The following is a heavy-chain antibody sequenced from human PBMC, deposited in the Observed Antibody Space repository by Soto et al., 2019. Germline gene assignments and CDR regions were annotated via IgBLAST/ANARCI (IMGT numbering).Heavy chain of an antibody. V-gene: IGHV3-9*01. CDR1: GFTFDDYA. CDR2: ISWNSGSI. D-gene: IGHD6-13*01. J-gene: IGHJ6*03. Sequence: EVQLVESGGGLVQPGRSLRLSCAASGFTFDDYAMHWVRQAPGKGLEWVSGISWNSGSIGYADSVKGRFTISRDNAKNSLYLQMNSLRAEDTALYYCAKASSSWYTGYYYYMDVWGKGTTVTVSS. CDR3: AKASSSWYTGYYYYMDV.